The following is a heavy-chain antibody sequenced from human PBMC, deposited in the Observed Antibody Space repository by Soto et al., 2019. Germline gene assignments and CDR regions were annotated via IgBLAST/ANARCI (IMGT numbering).Heavy chain of an antibody. D-gene: IGHD5-12*01. J-gene: IGHJ6*02. V-gene: IGHV1-69*01. CDR2: FIPIFGTA. CDR1: GGTFSSYA. Sequence: QVQLVQSGAEVKKPGSSVKVSCKASGGTFSSYAISWVRQAPGQGLEWMGGFIPIFGTANYAQKFQGRVTITADESTSTAYMELSSLRSEDTAVYYCARVAIWLQFYYYYYGMDVWGQGTTVTVSS. CDR3: ARVAIWLQFYYYYYGMDV.